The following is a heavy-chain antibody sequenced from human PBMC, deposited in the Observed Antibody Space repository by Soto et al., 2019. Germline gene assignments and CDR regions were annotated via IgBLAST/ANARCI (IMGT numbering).Heavy chain of an antibody. J-gene: IGHJ2*01. CDR1: GYTFTDYY. V-gene: IGHV1-2*02. CDR2: INPDSGGT. CDR3: AIRTGQLAIISEFDGDWFFEV. D-gene: IGHD2-2*01. Sequence: QEQLVQSGAEVKKPGASLKVSCKASGYTFTDYYIHWVRQAPGQGLEWVGWINPDSGGTNLAQRFPGSVTMTSDTSINTAYMELSSLRSDDTAVYYCAIRTGQLAIISEFDGDWFFEVWGRGTLVTVSS.